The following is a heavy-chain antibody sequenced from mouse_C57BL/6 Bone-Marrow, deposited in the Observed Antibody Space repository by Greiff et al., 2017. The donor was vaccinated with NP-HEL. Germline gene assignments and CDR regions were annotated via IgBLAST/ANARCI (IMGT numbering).Heavy chain of an antibody. D-gene: IGHD2-3*01. CDR1: GFTFSDYG. V-gene: IGHV5-17*01. CDR3: ARCLLDY. Sequence: VQLKESGGGLVKPGGSLKLSCAASGFTFSDYGMHWVRQAPEKGLEWVAYISSGSSTIYYADTVKGRFTIARDNAKNTLFLQMTSLRSEDTAMYYCARCLLDYWGQGTTLTVSS. CDR2: ISSGSSTI. J-gene: IGHJ2*01.